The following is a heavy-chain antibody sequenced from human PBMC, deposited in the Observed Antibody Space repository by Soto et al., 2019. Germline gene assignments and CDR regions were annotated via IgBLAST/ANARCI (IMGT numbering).Heavy chain of an antibody. CDR3: ARDRISSGYYNWFDP. J-gene: IGHJ5*02. CDR1: GGSISSGDYY. V-gene: IGHV4-30-4*01. D-gene: IGHD5-12*01. CDR2: IYYSGST. Sequence: ASETLSLTCTVSGGSISSGDYYWSWIRQPPGKGLEWIGYIYYSGSTFYNPSLKNRVTISLDTSKIQFSLKLSSVTAADTAVYYCARDRISSGYYNWFDPWGQGTLVTVSS.